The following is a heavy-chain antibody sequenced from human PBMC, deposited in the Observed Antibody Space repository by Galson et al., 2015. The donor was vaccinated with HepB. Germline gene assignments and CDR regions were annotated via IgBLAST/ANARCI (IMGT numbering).Heavy chain of an antibody. CDR1: GSTFTSYA. CDR2: INTNTGNP. V-gene: IGHV7-4-1*02. D-gene: IGHD3-22*01. CDR3: ARLTYYYDSPGWFDP. Sequence: SVKVSCKASGSTFTSYAMNWVRQAPGQGLEWMGWINTNTGNPTYAQGFTGRFVFSLDTSVSTAYLQISSLKAEDTAVYYCARLTYYYDSPGWFDPWGQGTLVTVSS. J-gene: IGHJ5*02.